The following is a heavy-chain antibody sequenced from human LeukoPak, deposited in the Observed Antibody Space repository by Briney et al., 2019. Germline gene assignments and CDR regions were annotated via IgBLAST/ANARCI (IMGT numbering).Heavy chain of an antibody. CDR1: GGSFSGYY. Sequence: TSETLSLSCAVYGGSFSGYYWSWIRQPPGKGLEWIGDINHSGSTKYNPSLKSRVTISVDTSKNQFSLKLSSVTAADTAVYYCARQTPVLRYFDWLLYGMVDPWGQGTLVTVSS. CDR3: ARQTPVLRYFDWLLYGMVDP. J-gene: IGHJ5*02. CDR2: INHSGST. V-gene: IGHV4-34*01. D-gene: IGHD3-9*01.